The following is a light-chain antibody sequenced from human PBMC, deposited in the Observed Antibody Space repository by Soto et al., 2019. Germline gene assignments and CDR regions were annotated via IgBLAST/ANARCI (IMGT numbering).Light chain of an antibody. Sequence: EIVLTQSPGTLSLSPGERATLSCRASQSVSSSYLAWYQQKPGQAPRLLIYGASSRATGITDRFSGSGSGTDFTLTISRLEPEDFGVYYCQQYGSSPKITFGQGTRLEIK. CDR1: QSVSSSY. J-gene: IGKJ5*01. CDR2: GAS. V-gene: IGKV3-20*01. CDR3: QQYGSSPKIT.